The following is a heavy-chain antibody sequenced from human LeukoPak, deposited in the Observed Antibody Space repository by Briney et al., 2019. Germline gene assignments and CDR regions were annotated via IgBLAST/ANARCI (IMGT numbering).Heavy chain of an antibody. CDR2: INHSGNT. Sequence: SETLSLTCAVYGGSFSGYYWSWIRQPPGKGLEWIGEINHSGNTNYNPSLKSRVTISVDTSKNQFSLQLSSVTAADTAVHYCASPGATTARAAFDIWGQGTMVTVSS. D-gene: IGHD4-17*01. CDR1: GGSFSGYY. V-gene: IGHV4-34*01. CDR3: ASPGATTARAAFDI. J-gene: IGHJ3*02.